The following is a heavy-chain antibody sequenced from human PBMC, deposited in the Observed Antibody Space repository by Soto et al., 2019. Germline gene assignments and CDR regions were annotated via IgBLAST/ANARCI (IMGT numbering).Heavy chain of an antibody. D-gene: IGHD3-22*01. CDR3: ARGYYYDKSGFRLDQ. Sequence: GGSLRLSCSASGFTVSKYAIHWVRQAPGKGLEWLAIISYDGTNKYYADSVKGRFTISRDDSKNTMSLQMNSLKAEDTAVYYCARGYYYDKSGFRLDQWGQGTLVTVSS. CDR2: ISYDGTNK. J-gene: IGHJ4*02. V-gene: IGHV3-30-3*01. CDR1: GFTVSKYA.